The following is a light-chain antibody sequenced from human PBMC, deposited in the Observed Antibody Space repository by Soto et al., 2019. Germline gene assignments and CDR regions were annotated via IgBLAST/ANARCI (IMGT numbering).Light chain of an antibody. CDR1: KSLNTY. CDR3: QQYTSDMYT. V-gene: IGKV1-5*01. J-gene: IGKJ2*01. Sequence: DIQLTQSPPTLSASVGDTITITCRASKSLNTYLAWYQQKPGRAPKLLIQDATTLETGAPSRFSGSGSGTDLSLTISGLEPDDFAIYHCQQYTSDMYTFGRGTKLQ. CDR2: DAT.